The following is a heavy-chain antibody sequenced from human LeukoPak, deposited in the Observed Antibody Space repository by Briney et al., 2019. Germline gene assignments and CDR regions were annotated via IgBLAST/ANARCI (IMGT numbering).Heavy chain of an antibody. CDR1: GFTFSSYA. J-gene: IGHJ4*02. Sequence: GGSLRLSCAASGFTFSSYAMSWIRQAPGKGLEWVSSISGSGDNTYYADSVKDRFSISRDNSKTTVSLQMNSLRAEDTAVYYCAKGRGTAVTSAANYWGQGTLVTVSS. CDR2: ISGSGDNT. D-gene: IGHD4-17*01. V-gene: IGHV3-23*01. CDR3: AKGRGTAVTSAANY.